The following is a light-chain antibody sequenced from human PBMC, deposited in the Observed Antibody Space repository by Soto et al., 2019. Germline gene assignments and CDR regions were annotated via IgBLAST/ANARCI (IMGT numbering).Light chain of an antibody. V-gene: IGLV2-8*01. CDR2: EVS. J-gene: IGLJ2*01. CDR3: SSYAGSNNPWV. Sequence: QSALTQPPSASGSPGQSVTISCAGTSSDVGGYNYVSWYQQHPGKAPKLMIYEVSKRPSGVPDRFSGSKSANTASLTVSGLQAEDEADYYCSSYAGSNNPWVFGGGTKLTVL. CDR1: SSDVGGYNY.